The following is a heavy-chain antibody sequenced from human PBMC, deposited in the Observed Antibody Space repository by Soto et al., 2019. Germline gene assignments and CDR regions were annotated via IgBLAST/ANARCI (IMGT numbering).Heavy chain of an antibody. V-gene: IGHV4-59*01. CDR2: IYYSGST. Sequence: PSETLSLTCTVSGGSISSYYWSWIRQPPGKGLEWIGYIYYSGSTNYNPSLKSRVTISVDTSKNQFSLKLSSVTAADTAVYYCARVVVVAATVGWFDPWGQGTLVTVSS. J-gene: IGHJ5*02. CDR1: GGSISSYY. D-gene: IGHD2-15*01. CDR3: ARVVVVAATVGWFDP.